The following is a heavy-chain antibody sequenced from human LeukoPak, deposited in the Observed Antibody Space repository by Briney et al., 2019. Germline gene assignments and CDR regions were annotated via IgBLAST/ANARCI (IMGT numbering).Heavy chain of an antibody. D-gene: IGHD1-1*01. CDR2: IIPLFGTA. CDR1: GGTFSSYA. V-gene: IGHV1-69*06. Sequence: ASVKVSCKASGGTFSSYAISWVRQAPGQGLEWMGGIIPLFGTANYAQKFQGRVTITADKSTSTAYMELSSLRSEDTALYYCARAGNAEPSGYYYYYMDVWGKGTTVTVSS. J-gene: IGHJ6*03. CDR3: ARAGNAEPSGYYYYYMDV.